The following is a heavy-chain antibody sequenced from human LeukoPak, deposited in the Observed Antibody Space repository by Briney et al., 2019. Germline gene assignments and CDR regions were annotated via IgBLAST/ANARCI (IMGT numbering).Heavy chain of an antibody. CDR3: ARLAGDQAFVY. Sequence: PSETLSLTCTVSGGSISSYYWSWIRQPPGKGLEWIGYIYYSGSTNYNPSLKSRVTISVDTSKNQFSLKLSSVTAADTAVYYCARLAGDQAFVYWGQGTLVTVSS. CDR2: IYYSGST. D-gene: IGHD7-27*01. V-gene: IGHV4-59*08. J-gene: IGHJ4*02. CDR1: GGSISSYY.